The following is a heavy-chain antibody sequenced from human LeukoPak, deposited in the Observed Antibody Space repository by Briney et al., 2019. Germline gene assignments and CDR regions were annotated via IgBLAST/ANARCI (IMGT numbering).Heavy chain of an antibody. Sequence: RASVKVSCKASGYTFTSYAMNWVRQAPGQGLEWMGIINPSGGSTSYAQKFQGRVTMTRDTSTSTVYMELSSLRSEDTAVYYCARDWTVPAAMGAFDYWGQGTLVTVSS. CDR2: INPSGGST. CDR3: ARDWTVPAAMGAFDY. V-gene: IGHV1-46*01. J-gene: IGHJ4*02. D-gene: IGHD2-2*01. CDR1: GYTFTSYA.